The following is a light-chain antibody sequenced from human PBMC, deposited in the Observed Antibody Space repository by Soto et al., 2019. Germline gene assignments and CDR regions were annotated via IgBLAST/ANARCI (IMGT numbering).Light chain of an antibody. V-gene: IGLV2-14*03. J-gene: IGLJ1*01. CDR3: NSYTSTSXXYV. Sequence: QSALTQPASVSGSPGQSITISCTGTSSDVGGYNYVSWYQHHPGKAPKLMIYDVSNRPSGVSNRFSGSKSGNTASLTISGLQAEDEADYYXNSYTSTSXXYV. CDR1: SSDVGGYNY. CDR2: DVS.